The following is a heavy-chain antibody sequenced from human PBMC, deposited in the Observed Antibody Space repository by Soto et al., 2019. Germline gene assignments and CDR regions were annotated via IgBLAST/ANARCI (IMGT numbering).Heavy chain of an antibody. J-gene: IGHJ6*03. Sequence: SETLSLTCAVYGGSFSGYYWSWIRQPPGKGLEWIGEINHSGSTNYNPSLKSRVTISVDTSKNQFSLKLSSVTAADTTVYYCARSYYVSGSFFPSYYYMDVWGKGTTVTVSS. CDR2: INHSGST. CDR1: GGSFSGYY. CDR3: ARSYYVSGSFFPSYYYMDV. V-gene: IGHV4-34*01. D-gene: IGHD3-10*01.